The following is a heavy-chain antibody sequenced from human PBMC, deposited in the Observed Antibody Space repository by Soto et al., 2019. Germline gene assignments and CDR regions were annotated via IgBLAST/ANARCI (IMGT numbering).Heavy chain of an antibody. CDR1: GASMNSYH. J-gene: IGHJ5*02. CDR3: ARDRGVAAAGITWFDP. V-gene: IGHV4-4*07. CDR2: IHSSGST. Sequence: SETLSLTCTVSGASMNSYHWSWIRQPAGKGLEWIGHIHSSGSTNYNPSLKSRVTMSVDTSKNQFSLRLMSLTAAATAVYYCARDRGVAAAGITWFDPWGQGSLVTVSS. D-gene: IGHD6-13*01.